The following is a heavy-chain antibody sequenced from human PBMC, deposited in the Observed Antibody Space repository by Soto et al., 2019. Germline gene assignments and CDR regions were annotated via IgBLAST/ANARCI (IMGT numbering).Heavy chain of an antibody. CDR1: GGSFIGYY. Sequence: SETLSLTCAFSGGSFIGYYYSLIRQPPGKGLEWIGEINHSGSSAYNPSLKSRVTISVDTSKNEFSLRLSSVTAADTAVYYCARDLRYGDFESYGMDVWGQGTTVTVSS. J-gene: IGHJ6*02. CDR3: ARDLRYGDFESYGMDV. D-gene: IGHD4-17*01. CDR2: INHSGSS. V-gene: IGHV4-34*01.